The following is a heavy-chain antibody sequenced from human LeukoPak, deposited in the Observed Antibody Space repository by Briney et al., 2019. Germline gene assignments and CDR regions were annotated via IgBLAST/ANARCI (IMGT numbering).Heavy chain of an antibody. Sequence: PSETLSLTCAVYGGSFSGYYWSWIRQPPGKGLEWIGEINHSGSTNYNPSLKSRVTISVDTSKNQFSLRLSSVTAADTAVYYCARGRWYLVDPWGQGTLVTVSS. CDR2: INHSGST. CDR3: ARGRWYLVDP. V-gene: IGHV4-34*01. D-gene: IGHD4-23*01. J-gene: IGHJ5*02. CDR1: GGSFSGYY.